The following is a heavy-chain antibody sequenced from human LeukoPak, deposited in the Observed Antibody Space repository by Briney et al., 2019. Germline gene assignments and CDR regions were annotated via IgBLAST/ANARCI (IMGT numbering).Heavy chain of an antibody. CDR3: ARDRDFWSGSGGWFDP. D-gene: IGHD3-3*01. Sequence: PGGSLRLSCAASGLTLSSYSMNWVRQAPGKELEWVSSISSSSYIYYADSVKGRFTISRDNAKNSLYLQMNSLRAEDTAVYYCARDRDFWSGSGGWFDPWGQGTLVTVSS. CDR1: GLTLSSYS. CDR2: ISSSSYI. J-gene: IGHJ5*02. V-gene: IGHV3-21*01.